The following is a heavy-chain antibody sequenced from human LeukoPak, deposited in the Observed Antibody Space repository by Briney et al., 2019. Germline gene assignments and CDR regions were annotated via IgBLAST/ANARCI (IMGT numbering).Heavy chain of an antibody. J-gene: IGHJ4*02. CDR3: AREWNYESSGYFYYY. CDR1: GYNFITYA. D-gene: IGHD3-22*01. V-gene: IGHV1-3*01. CDR2: INVGNGDT. Sequence: ASVKVSCKASGYNFITYAMHWVRQAPGQGLEWMGYINVGNGDTKYSQKFQGRVTFTRDTSASIAYMELSSLRFEDTAVYYCAREWNYESSGYFYYYWGQGTLVTVSS.